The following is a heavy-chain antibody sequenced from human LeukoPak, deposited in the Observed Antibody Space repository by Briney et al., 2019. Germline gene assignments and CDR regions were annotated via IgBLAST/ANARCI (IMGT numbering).Heavy chain of an antibody. CDR3: ARLFIYDSSGYDAFDI. D-gene: IGHD3-22*01. CDR2: IYTSGST. CDR1: GGSISSYY. V-gene: IGHV4-4*09. J-gene: IGHJ3*02. Sequence: SETLSLTCTVSGGSISSYYWSWIRQPPGKGLEWIGYIYTSGSTNYNPSLKSRATISVDTSKNQFSLKLSSVTAADTAVYYCARLFIYDSSGYDAFDIWGQGTMVTVSS.